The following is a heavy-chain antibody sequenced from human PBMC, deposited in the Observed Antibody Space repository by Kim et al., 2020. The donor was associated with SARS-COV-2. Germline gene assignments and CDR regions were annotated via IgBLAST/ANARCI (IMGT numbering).Heavy chain of an antibody. V-gene: IGHV3-9*01. Sequence: VKGRFTISRDNAKNSLYLQMNRLRAEDTALYYCAKDIGLEIHYYYYGMDVWGQGTTVTVSS. J-gene: IGHJ6*02. CDR3: AKDIGLEIHYYYYGMDV. D-gene: IGHD1-1*01.